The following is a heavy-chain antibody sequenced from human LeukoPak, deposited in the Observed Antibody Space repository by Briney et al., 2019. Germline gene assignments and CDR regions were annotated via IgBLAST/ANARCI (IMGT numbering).Heavy chain of an antibody. Sequence: GESLKISCKGSGYRFTSYWIGWVRQMPGKGLEWMGIIYPGDSDTRYSPSSEGQVTISADKSSSTAYLQWSSLKASDTAIYYCARHVSDYGDLDYWGQGTLVTVSS. D-gene: IGHD4-17*01. V-gene: IGHV5-51*01. CDR1: GYRFTSYW. J-gene: IGHJ4*02. CDR2: IYPGDSDT. CDR3: ARHVSDYGDLDY.